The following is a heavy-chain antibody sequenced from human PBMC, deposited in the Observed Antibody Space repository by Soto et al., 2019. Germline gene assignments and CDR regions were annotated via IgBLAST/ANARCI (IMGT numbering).Heavy chain of an antibody. Sequence: ASVKVSCKASGYTFTGYYMHWVRQAPGQRLEWMGWINAGNGNTKYSQKFQGRVTITRDTSASTAYMELSSLRSEDTAVYYCARGGPSKYNWFDPWGQGTLVTVSS. CDR3: ARGGPSKYNWFDP. D-gene: IGHD3-16*01. V-gene: IGHV1-3*01. J-gene: IGHJ5*02. CDR2: INAGNGNT. CDR1: GYTFTGYY.